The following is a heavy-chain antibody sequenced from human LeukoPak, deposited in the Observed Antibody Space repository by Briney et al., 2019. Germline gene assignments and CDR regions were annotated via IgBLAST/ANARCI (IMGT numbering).Heavy chain of an antibody. CDR2: IIPILGIA. J-gene: IGHJ4*02. D-gene: IGHD6-13*01. V-gene: IGHV1-69*04. Sequence: SVKVSCKASGGTFSSYAISWERQAPGQGLEWMGRIIPILGIANYAQKFQGRVTITADKSTSTAYMELSSLRSEDTAVYYCARDRWGQQMDYWGQGTLVTVSS. CDR1: GGTFSSYA. CDR3: ARDRWGQQMDY.